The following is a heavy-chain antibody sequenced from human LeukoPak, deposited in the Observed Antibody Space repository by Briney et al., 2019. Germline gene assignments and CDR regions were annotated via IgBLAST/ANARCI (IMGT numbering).Heavy chain of an antibody. V-gene: IGHV4-59*01. D-gene: IGHD3-3*01. CDR3: ARETSITIFGAKYNWFDP. CDR2: IYYSGIT. CDR1: GGSISTYY. J-gene: IGHJ5*02. Sequence: SETLSLTCTVSGGSISTYYWSWIRQPPGKGLEWIGYIYYSGITDYNPSLKSRVTISVDTSKNQFSLKLSSVSAADTAVYYCARETSITIFGAKYNWFDPWGQGTLVTVSS.